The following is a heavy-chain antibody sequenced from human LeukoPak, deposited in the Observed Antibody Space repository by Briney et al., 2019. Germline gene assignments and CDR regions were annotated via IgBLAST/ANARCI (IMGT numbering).Heavy chain of an antibody. V-gene: IGHV4-30-2*01. D-gene: IGHD6-6*01. Sequence: SQTLSLTCAVSGGSISSGGYSWSWIRQPPGKGLEWIGYIYHSGSTYYNPSLKSRVTISVDRSKNQFSLKLSSVTAADTAVYYCARQLAARFGYGMDVWGQGTTVTVSS. J-gene: IGHJ6*02. CDR1: GGSISSGGYS. CDR2: IYHSGST. CDR3: ARQLAARFGYGMDV.